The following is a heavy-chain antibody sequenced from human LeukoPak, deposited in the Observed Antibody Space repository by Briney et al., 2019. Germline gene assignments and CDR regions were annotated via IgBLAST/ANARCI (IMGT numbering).Heavy chain of an antibody. D-gene: IGHD2-15*01. V-gene: IGHV3-48*03. J-gene: IGHJ6*03. CDR3: ARLRSLDCSGVSCYTGYMDV. CDR1: GFTFSSYE. Sequence: GGSLRLSCAVSGFTFSSYEMNWVRQAPGKGLGWVSYISSSGSTIYYADSVKGRFTISRDNAKNSLYLQMNSLRAEDTAVYYCARLRSLDCSGVSCYTGYMDVWGKGTTVTVSS. CDR2: ISSSGSTI.